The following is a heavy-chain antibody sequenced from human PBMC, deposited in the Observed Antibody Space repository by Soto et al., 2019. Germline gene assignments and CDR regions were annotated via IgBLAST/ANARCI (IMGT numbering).Heavy chain of an antibody. J-gene: IGHJ4*02. CDR3: ARATPNYYDSSDYYFDY. CDR1: GGSVSSGNYY. Sequence: SETLSLTCTVSGGSVSSGNYYWNWIRQPPGKGLEWIGYIYYSGSTYYNPSLKSRVTISVDTSKNQFSLKLSSVTAADTAVYYCARATPNYYDSSDYYFDYWGQGTLVTVSS. CDR2: IYYSGST. V-gene: IGHV4-30-4*08. D-gene: IGHD3-22*01.